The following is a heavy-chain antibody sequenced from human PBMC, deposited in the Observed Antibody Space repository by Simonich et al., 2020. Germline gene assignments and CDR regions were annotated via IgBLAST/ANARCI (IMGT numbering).Heavy chain of an antibody. D-gene: IGHD6-6*01. Sequence: QLQLQESGPGLVKPSETLSLTCTVSGGSISSSSYYWGWIRQPPGKGLEWIGSISYGGRTYYNPSLKSRVTISVDTSKNQVSLKLSSVTAADTAVYYCARWAYSSSYFDYWGQGTLVTVSS. CDR1: GGSISSSSYY. CDR2: ISYGGRT. CDR3: ARWAYSSSYFDY. J-gene: IGHJ4*02. V-gene: IGHV4-39*01.